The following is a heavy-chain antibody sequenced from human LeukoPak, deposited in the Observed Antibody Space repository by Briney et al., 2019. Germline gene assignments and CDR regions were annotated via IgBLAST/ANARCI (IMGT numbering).Heavy chain of an antibody. CDR3: ARNKGGGYPYYFDY. CDR1: GDSISSYS. CDR2: IYHSGST. Sequence: PSETLSLTXTVSGDSISSYSWTWIRQPPGKGLEWIGYIYHSGSTNYNPSLESRVTISVDTSKKQIPLKLSSVTAADTAMYYCARNKGGGYPYYFDYWGQGTLVTVSS. D-gene: IGHD3-16*02. V-gene: IGHV4-59*01. J-gene: IGHJ4*02.